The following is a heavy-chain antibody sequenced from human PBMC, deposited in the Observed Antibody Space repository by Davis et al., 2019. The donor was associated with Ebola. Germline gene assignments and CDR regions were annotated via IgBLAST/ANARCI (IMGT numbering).Heavy chain of an antibody. J-gene: IGHJ6*02. CDR3: AREYGDPYYYDGMDV. Sequence: GESLKIPCAASGFTFSSYEMNWVRQAPGTGLEWVSYISSSGSTIYYADSVKGRFTISRDNAKNSLYLQMNSLRAEDTAVYYCAREYGDPYYYDGMDVWGQGTTVTVSS. V-gene: IGHV3-48*03. D-gene: IGHD4-17*01. CDR2: ISSSGSTI. CDR1: GFTFSSYE.